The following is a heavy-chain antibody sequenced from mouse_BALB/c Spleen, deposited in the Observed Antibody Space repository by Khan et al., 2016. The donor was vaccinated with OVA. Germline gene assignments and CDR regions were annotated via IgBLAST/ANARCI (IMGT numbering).Heavy chain of an antibody. D-gene: IGHD2-10*01. CDR1: GFSLTNYG. CDR2: IWSDGST. CDR3: ARQPYYHYNIMDY. Sequence: QVQLKESGPGLAAPSQSLSITCTISGFSLTNYGVHWVRQPPGKGLEWLVVIWSDGSTYYNSVLKSRLTITKDNSQSQVFLKMNSLQTDDTAIYFCARQPYYHYNIMDYWGQGTSVTVSS. J-gene: IGHJ4*01. V-gene: IGHV2-6-1*01.